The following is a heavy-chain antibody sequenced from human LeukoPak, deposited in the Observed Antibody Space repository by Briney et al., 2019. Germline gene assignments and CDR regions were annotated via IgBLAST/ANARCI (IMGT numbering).Heavy chain of an antibody. D-gene: IGHD1-26*01. CDR1: GYSFTSYG. J-gene: IGHJ4*02. Sequence: GESLKISCKGSGYSFTSYGISWVRQAPGQGLEWMGWITAYNGNRNYAQKLQGRVTMTTDTSTSTAYMELRSLRSDDTAVYYCARGEMEWELLFGYWGQGTLVTVSS. CDR3: ARGEMEWELLFGY. CDR2: ITAYNGNR. V-gene: IGHV1-18*01.